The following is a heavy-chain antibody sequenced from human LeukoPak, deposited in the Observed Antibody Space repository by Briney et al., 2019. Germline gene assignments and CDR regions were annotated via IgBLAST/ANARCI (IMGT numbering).Heavy chain of an antibody. CDR2: ISDSGGDT. CDR3: AKDRGY. Sequence: GGSLRLSCAASGFTFTSSVMTWVRQAPGKGMEWVSAISDSGGDTEYADSVKGRFTISRDNSNNTLYLQMTSLRAEDTAVYYCAKDRGYWGQGTLVTVSS. J-gene: IGHJ4*02. V-gene: IGHV3-23*01. CDR1: GFTFTSSV. D-gene: IGHD5-24*01.